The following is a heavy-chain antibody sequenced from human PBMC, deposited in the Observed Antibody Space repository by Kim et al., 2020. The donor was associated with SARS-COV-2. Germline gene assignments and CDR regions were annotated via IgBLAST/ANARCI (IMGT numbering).Heavy chain of an antibody. J-gene: IGHJ6*02. V-gene: IGHV2-70*11. CDR3: ARIRILWFGDSRDYYGMDV. CDR1: GFSLSTSGMC. CDR2: IDWDDDK. Sequence: SGPTLVNPTQTLTLTCTFSGFSLSTSGMCVSWIRQPPGKALEWLARIDWDDDKYYSTSLKTRLTISKDTSKNQVVLTMTNMDPVDTATYYCARIRILWFGDSRDYYGMDVWGQGTTVTVSS. D-gene: IGHD3-10*01.